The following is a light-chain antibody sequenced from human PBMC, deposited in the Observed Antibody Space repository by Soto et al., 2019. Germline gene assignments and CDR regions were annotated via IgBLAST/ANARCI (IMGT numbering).Light chain of an antibody. CDR1: SSDVGKYDY. CDR2: EVS. J-gene: IGLJ1*01. V-gene: IGLV2-8*01. CDR3: SSYIPTSVLYV. Sequence: QSVLTQPPSASGSPGQSVTISCTGTSSDVGKYDYVSWFQHHPGKAPKLIIYEVSKRPSGVPDRFSGSKSGSTASLTVSGLQTEDEADYYCSSYIPTSVLYVFGTGTKLTVL.